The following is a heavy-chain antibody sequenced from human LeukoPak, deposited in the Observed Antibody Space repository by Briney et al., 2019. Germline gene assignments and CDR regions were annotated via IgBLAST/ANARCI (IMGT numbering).Heavy chain of an antibody. D-gene: IGHD6-19*01. CDR2: IYYSGST. V-gene: IGHV4-39*07. CDR1: GGSISSSSYY. J-gene: IGHJ4*02. CDR3: ARGVRPISSGWSG. Sequence: SETLSLTCTVSGGSISSSSYYWGWIRQPPGKGLEWIGSIYYSGSTYYNPSLKSRVTISVDASKNQFSLKLSSVTAADTAVYYCARGVRPISSGWSGWGQGTLVTVSS.